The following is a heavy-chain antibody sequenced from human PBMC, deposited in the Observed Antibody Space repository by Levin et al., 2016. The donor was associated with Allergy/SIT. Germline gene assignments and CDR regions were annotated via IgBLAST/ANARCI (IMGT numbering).Heavy chain of an antibody. D-gene: IGHD6-13*01. CDR3: AREEQLVGGAFDI. J-gene: IGHJ3*02. CDR2: IWYDGSNK. V-gene: IGHV3-33*01. Sequence: SLKISCAASGFTFSSYGMHWVRQAPGKGLEWVAVIWYDGSNKYYADSVKGRFTISRDNSKNTLYLQMNSLRAEDTAVYYCAREEQLVGGAFDIWGQGTMVTVSS. CDR1: GFTFSSYG.